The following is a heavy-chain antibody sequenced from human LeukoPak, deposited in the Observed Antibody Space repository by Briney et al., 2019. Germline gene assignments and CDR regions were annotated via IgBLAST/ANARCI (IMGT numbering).Heavy chain of an antibody. CDR2: IYPGDSDT. CDR3: ARGSAFPLLKTDFAY. V-gene: IGHV5-51*01. CDR1: GYTFTNYW. J-gene: IGHJ4*02. Sequence: GESLKISFKGSGYTFTNYWIGWVRQMPGRGLEWMGIIYPGDSDTRYSPSFQGQVTISADTSINTAYLQWTSLRASATAMYPSARGSAFPLLKTDFAYWGPGTLVIASS. D-gene: IGHD2-15*01.